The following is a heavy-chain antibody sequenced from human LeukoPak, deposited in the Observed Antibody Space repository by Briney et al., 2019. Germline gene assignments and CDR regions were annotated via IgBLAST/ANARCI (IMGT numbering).Heavy chain of an antibody. Sequence: KTGGSLRLSCAASGFTFTNYAMSWVRQAPGKGLEWVSSISSSSSYIYYADSVKGRFTISRDNAKNSLYLQMNSLRAEDTAVYYCVVGYGSGSYNYWGQGTLVTVSS. CDR1: GFTFTNYA. V-gene: IGHV3-21*01. CDR3: VVGYGSGSYNY. CDR2: ISSSSSYI. D-gene: IGHD3-10*01. J-gene: IGHJ4*02.